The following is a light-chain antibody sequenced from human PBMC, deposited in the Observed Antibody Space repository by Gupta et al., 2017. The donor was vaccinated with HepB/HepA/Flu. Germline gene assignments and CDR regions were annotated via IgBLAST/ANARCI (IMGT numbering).Light chain of an antibody. J-gene: IGLJ3*02. CDR3: SSKGRDTNWV. Sequence: QSALTQLAFVSGSPGQSITITCTATSIDVGGYTYVPWYQHHPGKAHKLISYDVSKRPSAVSNRFSCSKSGNTASLTNSGLQTEDEADYYCSSKGRDTNWVFGGGTKLTVL. V-gene: IGLV2-14*03. CDR1: SIDVGGYTY. CDR2: DVS.